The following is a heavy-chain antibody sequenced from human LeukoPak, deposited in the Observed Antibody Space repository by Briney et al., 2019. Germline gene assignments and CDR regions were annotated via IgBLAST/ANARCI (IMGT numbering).Heavy chain of an antibody. CDR1: GGSINDYY. Sequence: SETLSLTCTVSGGSINDYYWSWIRQSPGKGLEWIGYIYYTGRTKYNPSVQSRVTISVDTSKNQFSLNLRSVTAADTAVYYCARGIGYWGQGTLVTVSS. J-gene: IGHJ4*02. CDR3: ARGIGY. V-gene: IGHV4-59*08. CDR2: IYYTGRT.